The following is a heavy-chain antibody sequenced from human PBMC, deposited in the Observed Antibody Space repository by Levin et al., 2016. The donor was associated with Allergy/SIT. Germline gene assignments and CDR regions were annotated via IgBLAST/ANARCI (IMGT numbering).Heavy chain of an antibody. D-gene: IGHD3-16*02. J-gene: IGHJ3*01. V-gene: IGHV4-61*01. CDR2: VFYTGST. Sequence: SETLSLTCAVSGVSVSYGSYYWSWIRQPPGKPLEWIGYVFYTGSTDQNPSLKSRVTLSVDTSKNQFSLNLTSVTAADTAVYYCARDLYAGGSHRPGVFDVWGQGTLVTVSS. CDR3: ARDLYAGGSHRPGVFDV. CDR1: GVSVSYGSYY.